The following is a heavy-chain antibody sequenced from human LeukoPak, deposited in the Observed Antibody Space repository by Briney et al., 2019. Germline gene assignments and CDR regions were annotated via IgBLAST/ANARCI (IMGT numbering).Heavy chain of an antibody. D-gene: IGHD6-19*01. J-gene: IGHJ4*02. Sequence: KTSETLSLTCTVSGVSISSYYWSWIRQPPVKGLEFIGYTYYSGSTNYNPSLKSRVTISVDTSKNQFSLKLSSVTAADTAVYYCARTGYSSGWYFDYWGQGTLVTVSS. CDR1: GVSISSYY. V-gene: IGHV4-59*01. CDR2: TYYSGST. CDR3: ARTGYSSGWYFDY.